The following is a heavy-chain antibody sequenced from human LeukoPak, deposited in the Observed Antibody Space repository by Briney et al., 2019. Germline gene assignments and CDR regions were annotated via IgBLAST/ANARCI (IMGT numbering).Heavy chain of an antibody. D-gene: IGHD3-10*01. CDR3: VRDGIRDIPGIITIRYDY. J-gene: IGHJ4*02. CDR1: AFTFSVYW. V-gene: IGHV3-7*05. Sequence: GGSLRLSCSASAFTFSVYWMTWVRQAPGKGLEWVATIKEDGSDKYYVDSVRGRFTISRDNAENSLYLQMNSLTAEDTALYYCVRDGIRDIPGIITIRYDYWGQGNLVTVSS. CDR2: IKEDGSDK.